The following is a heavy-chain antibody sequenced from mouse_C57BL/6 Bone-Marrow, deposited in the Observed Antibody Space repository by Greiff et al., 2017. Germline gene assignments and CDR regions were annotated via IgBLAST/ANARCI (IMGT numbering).Heavy chain of an antibody. Sequence: DVKLVESGGGLVKPGGSLKLSCAASGFSFSSYALSWVRQTPEKRLEWVATISDGGSYTYYSDNVKGQFTISSDNAKNNLYLQMSHLQSEDTAMYYCARVRAVSGFAYWGQGTLVTVSA. J-gene: IGHJ3*01. CDR2: ISDGGSYT. CDR3: ARVRAVSGFAY. D-gene: IGHD3-3*01. CDR1: GFSFSSYA. V-gene: IGHV5-4*03.